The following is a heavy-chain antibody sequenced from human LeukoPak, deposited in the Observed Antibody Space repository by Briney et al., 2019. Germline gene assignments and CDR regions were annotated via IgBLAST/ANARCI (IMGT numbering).Heavy chain of an antibody. CDR1: GYTLTELP. CDR2: FDPEEGET. D-gene: IGHD3-10*01. CDR3: AAPDYYGSDAFDI. Sequence: ASVKVSCKVSGYTLTELPIHWVRRAPGKGLEWVGGFDPEEGETTYTQKFQGRVTMTEDTSTDTAYMELSSLTSEDTAFYYCAAPDYYGSDAFDIWGQGTMVTVSS. J-gene: IGHJ3*02. V-gene: IGHV1-24*01.